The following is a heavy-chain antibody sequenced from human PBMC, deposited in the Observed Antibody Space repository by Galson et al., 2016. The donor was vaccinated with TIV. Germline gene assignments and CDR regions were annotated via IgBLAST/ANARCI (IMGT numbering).Heavy chain of an antibody. CDR2: INAGNGNT. D-gene: IGHD3-3*01. V-gene: IGHV1-3*01. CDR3: ASGGVTTDFWSNYYPGGMDV. Sequence: SVKVSCKASGYTFPSYTMHWVRQAPGQRLDWMGWINAGNGNTRYSQQFQGRVTITRDTSASTAYMDLSSLKSEDTAVYYCASGGVTTDFWSNYYPGGMDVWGQGTTVTVSS. J-gene: IGHJ6*02. CDR1: GYTFPSYT.